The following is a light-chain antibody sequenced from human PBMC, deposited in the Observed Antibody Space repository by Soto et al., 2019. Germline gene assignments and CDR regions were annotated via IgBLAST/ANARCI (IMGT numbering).Light chain of an antibody. CDR2: EVS. Sequence: QSALTQPASVSGSPGQSITISFTGTSSDIGHNYVSWYQQHPGKAPKLMIFEVSNRPSGVSHRFSGSKSGNTASLTISGLRAEDEADYYCSSYAGSNNFAVFGGGTKLTVL. V-gene: IGLV2-14*01. CDR3: SSYAGSNNFAV. CDR1: SSDIGHNY. J-gene: IGLJ2*01.